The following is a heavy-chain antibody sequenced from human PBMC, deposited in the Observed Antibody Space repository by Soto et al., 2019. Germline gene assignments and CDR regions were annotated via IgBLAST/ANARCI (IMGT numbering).Heavy chain of an antibody. CDR2: ISFDGSNK. Sequence: QVQLVESGGGVVQRGRSLRLSCAASGFTFRSYAMHWVRQAPGKGLEWVAFISFDGSNKYYADSVKGRFTISRDNSKNALYLQMNSLRAEDTAVYYCAGDAVRSYFDYWGQGTLVTVSS. J-gene: IGHJ4*02. CDR3: AGDAVRSYFDY. CDR1: GFTFRSYA. V-gene: IGHV3-30*01.